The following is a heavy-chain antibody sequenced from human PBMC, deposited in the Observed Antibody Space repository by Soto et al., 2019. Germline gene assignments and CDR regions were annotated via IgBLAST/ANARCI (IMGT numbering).Heavy chain of an antibody. J-gene: IGHJ5*02. V-gene: IGHV4-30-4*01. CDR3: ARPRRGGYQCTP. CDR2: IYKSGTT. D-gene: IGHD6-19*01. CDR1: RGSINSDDHY. Sequence: SQTLSLTCSASRGSINSDDHYWTWIRQPPGKGLEWIASIYKSGTTNYNSSLKSRITVSIDTSKNQFSLNLTSVTAADTALLYCARPRRGGYQCTPWRQGTRVAVAS.